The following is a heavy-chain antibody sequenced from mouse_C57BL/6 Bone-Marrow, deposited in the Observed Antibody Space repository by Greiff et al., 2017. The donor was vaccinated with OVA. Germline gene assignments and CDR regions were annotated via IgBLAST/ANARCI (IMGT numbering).Heavy chain of an antibody. V-gene: IGHV1-81*01. CDR1: GYTFTSYG. Sequence: VKLQQSGAELARPGASVKLSCKASGYTFTSYGISWVKQRTGQGLEWIGEIYPRSGNTYYNEKFKGKATLTADKYSSTAYMELHSLTSADSAVYFCANPVLPFFDYWGQGTTLTVSS. CDR3: ANPVLPFFDY. J-gene: IGHJ2*01. CDR2: IYPRSGNT.